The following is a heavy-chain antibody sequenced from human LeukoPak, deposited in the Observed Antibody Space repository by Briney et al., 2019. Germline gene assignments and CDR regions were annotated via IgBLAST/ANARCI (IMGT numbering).Heavy chain of an antibody. Sequence: PSETLSLTCTVSGGSISSYYWSWIRQPPGKGLEWIGYIYYSGSTNYNPSLKSRVTISVDTSKNQFSLKLSSVTAADTAVYYCARGSESGYGDHFQHWGQGTLVTVSS. V-gene: IGHV4-59*01. CDR2: IYYSGST. CDR1: GGSISSYY. D-gene: IGHD4-17*01. J-gene: IGHJ1*01. CDR3: ARGSESGYGDHFQH.